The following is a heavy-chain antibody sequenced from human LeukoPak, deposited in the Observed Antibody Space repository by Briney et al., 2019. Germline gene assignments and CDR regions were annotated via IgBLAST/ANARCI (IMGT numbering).Heavy chain of an antibody. CDR1: GYTFTSYY. D-gene: IGHD6-19*01. V-gene: IGHV1-46*01. J-gene: IGHJ6*02. CDR3: ASVIAVAGTGGPYYYYGMDV. Sequence: ASVKVSCKASGYTFTSYYMHWVRQAPGQGLEWMGIINPSGGSTSYAQKFQGRVTMTRDTSTSTVYMELSSLRSEDTAVYYCASVIAVAGTGGPYYYYGMDVWGQGTTVTVPS. CDR2: INPSGGST.